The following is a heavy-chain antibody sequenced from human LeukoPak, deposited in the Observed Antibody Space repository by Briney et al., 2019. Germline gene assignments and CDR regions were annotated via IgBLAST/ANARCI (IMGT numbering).Heavy chain of an antibody. CDR1: GFTFSNAW. CDR2: IKSKTDGGTT. CDR3: TTDNTGCSGGSCPVPDGMDV. V-gene: IGHV3-15*01. D-gene: IGHD2-15*01. J-gene: IGHJ6*02. Sequence: GGSLRLSCAASGFTFSNAWMSWVRQAPGKGLEWVGRIKSKTDGGTTDYAAPVKGRFTISRDDSKNTLYLQMNSLKTEDTAVYYCTTDNTGCSGGSCPVPDGMDVWGQGTTVTVSS.